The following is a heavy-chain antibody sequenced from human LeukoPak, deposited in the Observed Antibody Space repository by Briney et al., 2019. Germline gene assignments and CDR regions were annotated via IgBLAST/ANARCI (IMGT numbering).Heavy chain of an antibody. J-gene: IGHJ4*02. Sequence: GGSLRLSCAASGLTFSSYWMSWVRQAPGKGLEWVANIKQDGSEKYYVDSVKGRFTISRDNAKNSLYLQMNSLRAEDTAVYYCARDRISPYRGYYFDYWSQGTLVTVSS. V-gene: IGHV3-7*01. CDR1: GLTFSSYW. D-gene: IGHD1-14*01. CDR3: ARDRISPYRGYYFDY. CDR2: IKQDGSEK.